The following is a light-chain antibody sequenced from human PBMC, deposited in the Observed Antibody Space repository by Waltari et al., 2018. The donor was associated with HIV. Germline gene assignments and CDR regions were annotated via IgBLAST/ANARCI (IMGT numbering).Light chain of an antibody. CDR2: RNN. CDR3: AAWDNSLSAPV. Sequence: QSVLTQPPSASGTPGQRVTISCSGSSSNIGSNYVYWYQQLPGTAPKLLIYRNNPRPSGVPDRFSGSKSGTSASLAISGLRSEDEADYYCAAWDNSLSAPVFGGGTKLTVL. J-gene: IGLJ3*02. V-gene: IGLV1-47*01. CDR1: SSNIGSNY.